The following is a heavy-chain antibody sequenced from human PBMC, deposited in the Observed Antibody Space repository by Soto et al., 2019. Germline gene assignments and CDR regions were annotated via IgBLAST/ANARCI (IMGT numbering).Heavy chain of an antibody. V-gene: IGHV1-69*13. CDR3: ARAYGYTYGYQCFDH. CDR2: IIPMFGTP. J-gene: IGHJ5*02. Sequence: SVKVSCKTYGGTFSSYSMNWLRQAPGQGLEWMGGIIPMFGTPNYALKFQGRVTITADESTTTVYMELSSLTSDDTAAYFCARAYGYTYGYQCFDHWSQGALVTVS. D-gene: IGHD5-18*01. CDR1: GGTFSSYS.